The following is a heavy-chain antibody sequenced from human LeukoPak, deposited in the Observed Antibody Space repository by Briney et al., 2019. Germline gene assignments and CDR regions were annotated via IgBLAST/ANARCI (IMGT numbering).Heavy chain of an antibody. CDR3: ARDREGTQAFDI. CDR2: IYYSGST. J-gene: IGHJ3*02. D-gene: IGHD1-1*01. V-gene: IGHV4-59*01. Sequence: PSETLSLTCTVSGGSISSYYWSWIRQPPGKGLEWIGYIYYSGSTNYNPSLKSRVTISVDTSKNQFSLKLSSVTAADTAVYYCARDREGTQAFDIWGQGTMVTVSS. CDR1: GGSISSYY.